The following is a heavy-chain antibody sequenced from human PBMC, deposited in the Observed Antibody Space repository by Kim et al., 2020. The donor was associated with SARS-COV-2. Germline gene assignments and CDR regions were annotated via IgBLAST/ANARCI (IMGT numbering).Heavy chain of an antibody. CDR1: GYTFTDYY. V-gene: IGHV1-2*05. CDR3: ARGGAVAGLFDF. Sequence: ASVKVSCKASGYTFTDYYLHWVRQAPGQGLEWMGRINPKTGDTKYAQKFHGRVTMTRDTAVSTAFMEVTRLISDDTVVYFCARGGAVAGLFDFWGQGTLV. D-gene: IGHD6-19*01. J-gene: IGHJ4*02. CDR2: INPKTGDT.